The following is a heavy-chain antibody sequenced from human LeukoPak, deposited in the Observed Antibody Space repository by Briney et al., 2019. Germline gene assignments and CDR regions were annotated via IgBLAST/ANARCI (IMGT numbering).Heavy chain of an antibody. CDR1: GGTFSSYA. Sequence: SVKVSCKASGGTFSSYAISWVRQAPGQGLEWMGGIIPIFGTANYAQKFQGRVTITADKSTSTAYMELSSLRSEDTAVYYCARSRKRGDYGPSCDYWGQGTLVTVSS. J-gene: IGHJ4*02. D-gene: IGHD3-10*01. V-gene: IGHV1-69*06. CDR3: ARSRKRGDYGPSCDY. CDR2: IIPIFGTA.